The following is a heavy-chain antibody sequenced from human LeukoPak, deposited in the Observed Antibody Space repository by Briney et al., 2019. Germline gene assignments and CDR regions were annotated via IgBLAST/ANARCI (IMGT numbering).Heavy chain of an antibody. CDR1: GGSISSLY. V-gene: IGHV4-59*08. CDR2: IYYTGST. Sequence: SETLSLTCSVSGGSISSLYWSWIRQPPGKGLEWIGYIYYTGSTNNNPSLTSRVTMFVDMSKNQFSLRLSSVTAADTAVYYCARHRAYSSSSPFDYWGQGTLVTVSS. CDR3: ARHRAYSSSSPFDY. D-gene: IGHD6-6*01. J-gene: IGHJ4*02.